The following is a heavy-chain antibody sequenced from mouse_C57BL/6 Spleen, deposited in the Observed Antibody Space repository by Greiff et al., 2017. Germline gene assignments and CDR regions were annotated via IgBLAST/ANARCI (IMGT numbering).Heavy chain of an antibody. CDR2: INPNYGTT. CDR3: ADSNYLSAMDY. J-gene: IGHJ4*01. Sequence: EVKLMESGPELVKPGASVKISCKASGYSFTDYNMNWVKQSNGKSLEWIGVINPNYGTTSYNQKFKGKATLTVDQSSSTAYMQLNNLTSEDSAVXYCADSNYLSAMDYWGQGTSVTVSS. CDR1: GYSFTDYN. V-gene: IGHV1-39*01. D-gene: IGHD2-5*01.